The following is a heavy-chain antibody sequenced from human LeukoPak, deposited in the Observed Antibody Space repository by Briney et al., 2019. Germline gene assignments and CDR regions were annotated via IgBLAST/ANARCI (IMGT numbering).Heavy chain of an antibody. CDR2: IYYSGST. Sequence: SETLSLTCTVSGGSISSYYWNWIRQPPGKGLEWIGYIYYSGSTNYNPSLKSRVTISVDTSKNQFSLKLSSVTAADTAVYYCARGADSSGYYSVFYFDYWGQGTLVTVSS. D-gene: IGHD3-22*01. CDR1: GGSISSYY. J-gene: IGHJ4*02. V-gene: IGHV4-59*01. CDR3: ARGADSSGYYSVFYFDY.